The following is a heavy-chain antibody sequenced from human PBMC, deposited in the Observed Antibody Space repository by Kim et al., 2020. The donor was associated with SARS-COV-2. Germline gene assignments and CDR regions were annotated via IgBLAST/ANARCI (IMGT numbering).Heavy chain of an antibody. Sequence: ASVKVSCKASGYTFTNNGISWVRQAPGQGLEWMGWINTDTGNPTYAQALPRRFAFTTDTSTTTAYLELRSLEAEDTALYYCARDMWGTYGYFAYSRQGT. J-gene: IGHJ4*02. CDR2: INTDTGNP. D-gene: IGHD3-16*01. CDR1: GYTFTNNG. CDR3: ARDMWGTYGYFAY. V-gene: IGHV7-4-1*02.